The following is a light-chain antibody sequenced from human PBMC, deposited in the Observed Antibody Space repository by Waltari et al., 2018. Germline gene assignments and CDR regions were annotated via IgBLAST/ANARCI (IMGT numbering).Light chain of an antibody. V-gene: IGLV2-11*01. Sequence: QSALTQPRSVSGSPGQSVAISCTGTSSDVGGHNHVSWYQQHPGKAPKVIIHDVNNRPAGVPYRFSGSRSGNTASLTISGLQAEDEADYYCLAYAGSPWVFGGGTKLTVL. CDR1: SSDVGGHNH. CDR2: DVN. CDR3: LAYAGSPWV. J-gene: IGLJ3*02.